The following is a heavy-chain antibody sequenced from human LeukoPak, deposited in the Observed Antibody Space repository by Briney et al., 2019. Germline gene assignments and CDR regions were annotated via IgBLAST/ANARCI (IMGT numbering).Heavy chain of an antibody. V-gene: IGHV3-30*18. Sequence: PGRSLRLSCAASGFTFSSYGMHWVRQAPGKGLEWVAVISYDGGNKYYADSVKGRFTISRDNSKNTLYLQMNSLRAEDTAVYYCAKDPLLRYFDWSLYYFDYWGQGTLVTVSS. CDR1: GFTFSSYG. J-gene: IGHJ4*02. D-gene: IGHD3-9*01. CDR2: ISYDGGNK. CDR3: AKDPLLRYFDWSLYYFDY.